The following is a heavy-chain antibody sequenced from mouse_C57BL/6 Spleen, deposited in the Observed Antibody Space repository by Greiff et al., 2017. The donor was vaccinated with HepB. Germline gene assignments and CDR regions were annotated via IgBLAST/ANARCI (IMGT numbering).Heavy chain of an antibody. D-gene: IGHD1-1*01. Sequence: VQLQQPGAELVKPGASVKLSCKASGYTFTSYWMHWVKQRPGQGLEWIGMIHPNSGSTNYNEKFKSKATLTVDKSSSTAYMQLSSLTSEDSAVYYCARSGGSSRDWYFDVWGQGTTLTVSS. V-gene: IGHV1-64*01. J-gene: IGHJ2*01. CDR3: ARSGGSSRDWYFDV. CDR1: GYTFTSYW. CDR2: IHPNSGST.